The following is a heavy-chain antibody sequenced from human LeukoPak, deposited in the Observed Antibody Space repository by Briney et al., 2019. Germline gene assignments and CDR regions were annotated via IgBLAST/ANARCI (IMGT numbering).Heavy chain of an antibody. CDR1: GFTFDDYA. J-gene: IGHJ4*02. V-gene: IGHV3-9*01. Sequence: GGSLRLSCAASGFTFDDYAMHWVRQAPGKGLEWVSGISWNSGSIGYADSVKGRFTISRDNAKNSLYLQMNSLRAEDTALYYCAKGWESGLPPNYYFDYWGQGTLVTVSS. CDR3: AKGWESGLPPNYYFDY. D-gene: IGHD1-26*01. CDR2: ISWNSGSI.